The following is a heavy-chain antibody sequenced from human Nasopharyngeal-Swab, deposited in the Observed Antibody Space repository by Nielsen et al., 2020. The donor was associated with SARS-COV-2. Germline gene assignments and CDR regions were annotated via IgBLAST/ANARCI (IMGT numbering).Heavy chain of an antibody. Sequence: SETLSLTCTVSGDSITSSNYYWTWLRQPPGKGLEWIGCTSYSGSTFYNPSLKSRLNISIDTSKRQFSLNLTAVTAADMAVYFCAGEATHHYGSGSYSRFDRWGQGSLVTVSS. D-gene: IGHD3-10*01. V-gene: IGHV4-30-4*01. CDR2: TSYSGST. CDR1: GDSITSSNYY. CDR3: AGEATHHYGSGSYSRFDR. J-gene: IGHJ4*02.